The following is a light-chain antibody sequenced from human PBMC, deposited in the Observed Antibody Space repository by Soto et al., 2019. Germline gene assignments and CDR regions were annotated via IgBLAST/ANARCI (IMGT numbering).Light chain of an antibody. CDR3: QHYNSYSEA. CDR2: KAF. CDR1: QSISSW. V-gene: IGKV1-5*03. Sequence: MTQSPLSLPVTPGEPASIYCRSSQSISSWLAWYQQKPGKAPKVMIYKAFTLKSGVPSRFSGSGSGTEFTLTISSLQPDDVATYYCQHYNSYSEALGQGTKVDIK. J-gene: IGKJ1*01.